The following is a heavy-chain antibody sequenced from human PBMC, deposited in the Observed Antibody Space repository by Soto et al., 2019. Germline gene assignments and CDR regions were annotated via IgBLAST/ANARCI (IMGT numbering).Heavy chain of an antibody. J-gene: IGHJ6*02. CDR1: GFTFSDAW. Sequence: EVQLEESGGGLVKPGGSLKLSCAASGFTFSDAWMSWVRQAPGKGLEWVGRISSIPDGGTTDYAAPVKGRFSISRDDSKNTLYLQMNSLKTEDTAVYYCTTDRVVSYYYGMDVWGQGTTVTVSS. D-gene: IGHD3-10*01. CDR3: TTDRVVSYYYGMDV. CDR2: ISSIPDGGTT. V-gene: IGHV3-15*01.